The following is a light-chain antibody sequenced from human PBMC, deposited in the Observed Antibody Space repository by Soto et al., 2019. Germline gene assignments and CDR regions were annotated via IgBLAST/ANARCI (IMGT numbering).Light chain of an antibody. CDR3: QQYNSYSGT. CDR1: QSISNW. J-gene: IGKJ2*01. CDR2: DAS. V-gene: IGKV1-5*01. Sequence: DIQMTQSPSTLSASVGDRVTITCRASQSISNWLAWYQQKPGKAPKLLIYDASSLESGVPSRFSGSGSGTECTLTISSLQPDDFATYYCQQYNSYSGTFGQGTKLEIK.